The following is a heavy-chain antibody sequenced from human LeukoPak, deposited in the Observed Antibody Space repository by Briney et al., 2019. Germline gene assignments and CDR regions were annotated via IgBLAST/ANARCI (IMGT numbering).Heavy chain of an antibody. Sequence: GGSLRLSCAASRFTFSTYWMSWVRQAPGKGLEWVASIKEDGGVTYYVDSVKGRFTISRDNAKKSLYLQMNSLRAEDTAVYYCARSDHGDYGGGYMDVWGKGTTVTVSS. J-gene: IGHJ6*03. CDR1: RFTFSTYW. V-gene: IGHV3-7*01. D-gene: IGHD4-17*01. CDR2: IKEDGGVT. CDR3: ARSDHGDYGGGYMDV.